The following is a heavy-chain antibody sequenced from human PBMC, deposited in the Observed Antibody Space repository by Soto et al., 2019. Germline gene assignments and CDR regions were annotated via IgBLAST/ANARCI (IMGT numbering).Heavy chain of an antibody. J-gene: IGHJ4*02. CDR3: ARVQRRGGLN. V-gene: IGHV4-59*01. Sequence: SETLSLTCTVSGGSISSYYWSWIRQPPGKGLEWIGYIYYSGSTNYNPSLKSRVTISVDTSKNQFSLKLSSVTAADTAVYYCARVQRRGGLNWGQGTLVTVSS. D-gene: IGHD5-12*01. CDR2: IYYSGST. CDR1: GGSISSYY.